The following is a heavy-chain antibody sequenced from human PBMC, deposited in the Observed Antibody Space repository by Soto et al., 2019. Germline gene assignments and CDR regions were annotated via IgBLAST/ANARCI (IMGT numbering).Heavy chain of an antibody. Sequence: QVQLVQSGAEVKKPGASVKVACKVSGYTLTELSMHWVRQAPGKGLEWMGGFDPEDGETIYAQKFQGRVTMTEETSTDTAYMELSSLRSEDTAVYYCAHLTTTGAFDIWGQGTMVTVSS. D-gene: IGHD1-1*01. CDR2: FDPEDGET. J-gene: IGHJ3*02. CDR3: AHLTTTGAFDI. V-gene: IGHV1-24*01. CDR1: GYTLTELS.